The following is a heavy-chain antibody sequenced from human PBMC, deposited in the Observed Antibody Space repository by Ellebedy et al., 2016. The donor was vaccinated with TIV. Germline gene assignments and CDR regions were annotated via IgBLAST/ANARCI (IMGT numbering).Heavy chain of an antibody. J-gene: IGHJ3*02. D-gene: IGHD1-26*01. CDR2: ISGRGFST. CDR3: AKTRAYSGTYDAFDI. CDR1: GFTFSNYD. Sequence: GESLKISXAASGFTFSNYDMNWVRQAPGKGLEWVSSISGRGFSTYYADSVKGRLTISRDNSKNTLYLQMNSLRAEDTAVYYCAKTRAYSGTYDAFDIWGQGTMVTVSS. V-gene: IGHV3-23*01.